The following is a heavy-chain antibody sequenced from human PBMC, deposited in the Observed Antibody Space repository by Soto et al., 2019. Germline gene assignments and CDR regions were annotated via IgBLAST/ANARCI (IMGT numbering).Heavy chain of an antibody. CDR1: GFTFSDCV. V-gene: IGHV3-33*01. J-gene: IGHJ6*02. CDR3: ARGMEYGGSAMDV. Sequence: QVQLVESGGDVVQPGGSLRLSCEASGFTFSDCVMHWVRQAPGKGLEWVTLIWHDGSNIFYADSVKGRFTVSRDNXKNTLFLQMNNVRDEDTAVYYCARGMEYGGSAMDVWGQGTTVTVSS. CDR2: IWHDGSNI. D-gene: IGHD4-17*01.